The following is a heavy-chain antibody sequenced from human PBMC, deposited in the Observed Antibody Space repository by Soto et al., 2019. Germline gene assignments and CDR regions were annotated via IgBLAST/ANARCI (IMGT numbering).Heavy chain of an antibody. CDR3: ASEAVSSGGTSY. J-gene: IGHJ4*02. D-gene: IGHD6-19*01. CDR1: GGTFSSYA. Sequence: QVQLVQSGAGVKKPGSSVKVSCKASGGTFSSYAIRWVRQAPGQGLEWMGAIIPIFGTANYAQKSQGRVTITADESTNTADMELRSLRSEHPAVYYCASEAVSSGGTSYWGQGTLVTVSS. V-gene: IGHV1-69*12. CDR2: IIPIFGTA.